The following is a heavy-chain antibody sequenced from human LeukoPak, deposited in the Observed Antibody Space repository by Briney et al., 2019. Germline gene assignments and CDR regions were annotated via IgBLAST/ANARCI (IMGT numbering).Heavy chain of an antibody. D-gene: IGHD3-22*01. CDR2: IYYSGNT. CDR1: GGSISSSSYY. CDR3: ARLYDSSGYQFDY. V-gene: IGHV4-39*01. Sequence: SETLSLTCTVSGGSISSSSYYWGWIRQPPGKGLEWIGNIYYSGNTYYNPSLKSRVSISVDTSKNQFSLKLSPVTAADTAVYYCARLYDSSGYQFDYWGQGTLVTVSS. J-gene: IGHJ4*02.